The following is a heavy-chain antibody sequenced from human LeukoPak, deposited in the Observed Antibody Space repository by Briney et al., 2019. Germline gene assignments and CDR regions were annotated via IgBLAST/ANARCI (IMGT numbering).Heavy chain of an antibody. J-gene: IGHJ6*03. CDR2: IYTSGST. Sequence: TLSLTCTVSGGSISSGSYYWSWIRQPAGKGLEWIGRIYTSGSTNYNPSLKSRVTISVDTSKNQFSLKLSSVTAADTAVYYCARGRITIFGVVIYYYYYMDVWGKGTTVTVSS. D-gene: IGHD3-3*01. CDR3: ARGRITIFGVVIYYYYYMDV. CDR1: GGSISSGSYY. V-gene: IGHV4-61*02.